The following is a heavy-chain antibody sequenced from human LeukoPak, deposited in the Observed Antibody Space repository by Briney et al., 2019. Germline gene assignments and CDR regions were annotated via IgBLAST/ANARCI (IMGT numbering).Heavy chain of an antibody. J-gene: IGHJ4*02. D-gene: IGHD2-15*01. CDR1: GFTFSSYA. CDR3: AKQSVVVVAATEFDY. V-gene: IGHV3-23*01. CDR2: ISGSGGST. Sequence: PGGSLRLSCAAFGFTFSSYAMSWVRQAPGKGLEWVSAISGSGGSTYYADSVKGRFTISRDNSKNTLYLQMNSLRAEDTAVYYCAKQSVVVVAATEFDYWGQGTLVTVSS.